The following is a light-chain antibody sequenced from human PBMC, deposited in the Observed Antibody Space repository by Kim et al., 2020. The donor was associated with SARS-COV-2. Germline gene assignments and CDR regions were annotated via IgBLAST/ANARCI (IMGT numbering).Light chain of an antibody. V-gene: IGKV3-15*01. CDR1: QSVSSN. CDR3: QQYNNWPYT. Sequence: EIVMTQSPATLSVSPGERATLSCRASQSVSSNLAWYQQKSCQAPRLLIYGASTRATGIPARFSGSGSGTEFTLTISSLQSEDFAVYYCQQYNNWPYTFGQGTKLEI. CDR2: GAS. J-gene: IGKJ2*01.